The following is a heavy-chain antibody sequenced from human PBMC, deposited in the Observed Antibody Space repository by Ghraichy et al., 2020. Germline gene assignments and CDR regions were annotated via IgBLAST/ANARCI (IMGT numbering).Heavy chain of an antibody. Sequence: SQTLSLTCTVSGGSISSYYWSWIRQPPGKGLEWIGYISYSGSTNYNPSLKSRVTISVDTSKNQFSLKLNSVTAADTAVYYCARVGTTVTTWTNWFDPWGQGTLVTVSS. V-gene: IGHV4-59*01. CDR2: ISYSGST. D-gene: IGHD4-17*01. J-gene: IGHJ5*02. CDR1: GGSISSYY. CDR3: ARVGTTVTTWTNWFDP.